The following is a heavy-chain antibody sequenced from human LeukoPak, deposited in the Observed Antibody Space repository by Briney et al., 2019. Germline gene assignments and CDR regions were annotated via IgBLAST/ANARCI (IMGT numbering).Heavy chain of an antibody. J-gene: IGHJ4*02. Sequence: SETLSLTCTVSGDSISSSNYYWGWIRQPPGKRLEWIGNIFYSGSTYYNPSLKSRVTISVDTSKNQFSLKLSSVTAADTAVYSCARDRHRYNYDSSGYPPYWGQGTLVTVSS. CDR1: GDSISSSNYY. CDR2: IFYSGST. V-gene: IGHV4-39*07. D-gene: IGHD3-22*01. CDR3: ARDRHRYNYDSSGYPPY.